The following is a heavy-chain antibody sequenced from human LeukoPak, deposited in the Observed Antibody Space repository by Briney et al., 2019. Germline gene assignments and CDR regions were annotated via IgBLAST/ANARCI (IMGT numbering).Heavy chain of an antibody. V-gene: IGHV1-18*01. CDR3: ARVGRYCSSTSCYTAYYYYGMDV. D-gene: IGHD2-2*02. CDR1: GYTFTSYG. Sequence: GASVKVSCKASGYTFTSYGISWVRQAPGQGLEWMGWISAYNGNTNYAQKLQGRVTMTTDTSTSTAYMELRSLRSDDTAVYYCARVGRYCSSTSCYTAYYYYGMDVWGQGTTVTVS. CDR2: ISAYNGNT. J-gene: IGHJ6*02.